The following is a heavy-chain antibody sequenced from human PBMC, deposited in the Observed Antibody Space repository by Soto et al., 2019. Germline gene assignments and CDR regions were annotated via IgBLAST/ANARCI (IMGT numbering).Heavy chain of an antibody. CDR3: AKVLTGDLDY. V-gene: IGHV3-30*18. D-gene: IGHD7-27*01. CDR2: ISYDENNK. Sequence: PGGSLRLSCAASGFTFSSYGMNWVRQAPGKGLEWVAVISYDENNKYYADSVKGRFTISRDSSKNTLYLQMNSLRAEDTAVYYCAKVLTGDLDYWGQGTLVTVSS. CDR1: GFTFSSYG. J-gene: IGHJ4*02.